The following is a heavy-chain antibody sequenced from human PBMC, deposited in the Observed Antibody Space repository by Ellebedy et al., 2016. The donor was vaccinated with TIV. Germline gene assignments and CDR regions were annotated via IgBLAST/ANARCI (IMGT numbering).Heavy chain of an antibody. D-gene: IGHD3-10*01. CDR3: ARMGGFGELVY. Sequence: ASVKVSCKTSGYRFTDYYMHWVRQAPGQGLEWMGWIDPKSGDTHYAQNFQGRVTMTRDTSKNQFSLKLSSVTAADTAVYYCARMGGFGELVYWGQGTLVTVSS. J-gene: IGHJ4*02. V-gene: IGHV1-2*02. CDR1: GYRFTDYY. CDR2: IDPKSGDT.